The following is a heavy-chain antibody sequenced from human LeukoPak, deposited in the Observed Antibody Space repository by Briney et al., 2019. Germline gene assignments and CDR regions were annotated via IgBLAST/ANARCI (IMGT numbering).Heavy chain of an antibody. Sequence: GGSLRLSCAASGFTFSSYEMNWVRQAPGKGLEWVSYISSSGSTIYYADSVKGRFTISRDNAKNSLYLQMNSLRAEDTAVYYCASQLRFLEWPGGYLDVWGKGTTVTVSS. J-gene: IGHJ6*03. CDR3: ASQLRFLEWPGGYLDV. D-gene: IGHD3-3*01. V-gene: IGHV3-48*03. CDR1: GFTFSSYE. CDR2: ISSSGSTI.